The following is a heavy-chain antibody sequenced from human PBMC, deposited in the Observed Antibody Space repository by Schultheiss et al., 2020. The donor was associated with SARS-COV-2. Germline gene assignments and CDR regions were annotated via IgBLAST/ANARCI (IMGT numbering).Heavy chain of an antibody. D-gene: IGHD6-19*01. Sequence: GGSLRLSCAASGFTFDDYAMHWVRQAPGKGLEWVSAISGSGGSTYYADSVKGRFTISRDNSKNTLYLQMNSLRAEDTAVYYCAKGKGQWLVRHYFDYWGQGTLVTVSS. CDR1: GFTFDDYA. V-gene: IGHV3-23*01. CDR3: AKGKGQWLVRHYFDY. CDR2: ISGSGGST. J-gene: IGHJ4*02.